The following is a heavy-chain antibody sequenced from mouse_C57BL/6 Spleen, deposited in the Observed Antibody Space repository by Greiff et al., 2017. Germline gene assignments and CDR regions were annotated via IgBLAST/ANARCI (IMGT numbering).Heavy chain of an antibody. V-gene: IGHV5-4*01. CDR1: GFTFSSYA. Sequence: EVKLMESGGGLVKPGGSLKLSCAASGFTFSSYAMSWVRQTPEKRLEWVATISDGGSYTYYPDNVKGRFTISRDNAKNNLYLQMSHLKSEDTAMYYCARESFNWYHFDYWGQGTTLTVSS. J-gene: IGHJ2*01. D-gene: IGHD4-1*01. CDR2: ISDGGSYT. CDR3: ARESFNWYHFDY.